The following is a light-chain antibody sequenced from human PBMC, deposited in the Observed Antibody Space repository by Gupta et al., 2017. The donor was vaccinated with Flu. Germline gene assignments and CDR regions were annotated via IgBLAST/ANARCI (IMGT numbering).Light chain of an antibody. CDR2: AAS. CDR1: QSISSY. Sequence: PSSLSASVGDRVTITCRASQSISSYLHWYQQKPGKAPKLLIYAASRVQSGVPSRFSGSASGTDFTLTISSLQPEDFATYYCQQCDTTPLTFGQGTKLEIK. CDR3: QQCDTTPLT. V-gene: IGKV1-39*01. J-gene: IGKJ1*01.